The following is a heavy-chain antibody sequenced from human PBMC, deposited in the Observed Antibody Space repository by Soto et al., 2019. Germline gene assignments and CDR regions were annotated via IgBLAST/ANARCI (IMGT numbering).Heavy chain of an antibody. J-gene: IGHJ2*01. CDR3: AHSTPYDDSSAYYYGWYFDL. D-gene: IGHD3-22*01. CDR1: GFSLTTSGVG. V-gene: IGHV2-5*02. Sequence: QITLKESGPTLVKPTQTLTLTCTFSGFSLTTSGVGVGWIRQPPGRALEWLALIYWDDDKRYSPSLESRLTITKDTSKNQVVLTMTNIDPVDTATYYCAHSTPYDDSSAYYYGWYFDLWGRGTLVTVSS. CDR2: IYWDDDK.